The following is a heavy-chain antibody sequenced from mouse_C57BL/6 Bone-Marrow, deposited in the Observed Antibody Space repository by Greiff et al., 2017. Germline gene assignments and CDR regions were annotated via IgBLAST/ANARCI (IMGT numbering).Heavy chain of an antibody. CDR2: IDPSDSYT. V-gene: IGHV1-50*01. D-gene: IGHD1-1*01. Sequence: QVQLQQPGAELVKPGASVKLSCKASGYTFTSYWMQWVKQRPGQGLEWIGEIDPSDSYTNYNQKFKGTATLTIDTSSSTAYMQLSSLTSEDSAVYYCARYGGSRDWYFDVWGTGTTVTVSS. CDR3: ARYGGSRDWYFDV. J-gene: IGHJ1*03. CDR1: GYTFTSYW.